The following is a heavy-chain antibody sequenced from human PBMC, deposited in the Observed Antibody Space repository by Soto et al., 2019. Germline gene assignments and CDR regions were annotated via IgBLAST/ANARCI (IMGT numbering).Heavy chain of an antibody. Sequence: SVKGSCKTAGFTFSISAVQWVRQARGQRLEWIGWIVVGSGNTNYAQKFQERVTITRDMSTNTAYMELSSLRSDDTAVYYCAADPSSRPPSRFAPCTQGSSVTVSS. CDR3: AADPSSRPPSRFAP. CDR1: GFTFSISA. V-gene: IGHV1-58*01. J-gene: IGHJ5*02. D-gene: IGHD6-13*01. CDR2: IVVGSGNT.